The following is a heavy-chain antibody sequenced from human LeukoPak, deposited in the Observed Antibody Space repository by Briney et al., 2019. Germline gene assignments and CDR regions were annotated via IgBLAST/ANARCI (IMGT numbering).Heavy chain of an antibody. Sequence: PGGSLRLSCAASGFTFSSYAMSWVRQAPGKGLEWVSAISGSGGSTYYADSVKGRFTISGDNSKNTLYLQMNSLRAEDTAVYYCASKPRITIFGVVIGDYWGQGTLVTVSS. D-gene: IGHD3-3*01. J-gene: IGHJ4*02. CDR3: ASKPRITIFGVVIGDY. V-gene: IGHV3-23*01. CDR1: GFTFSSYA. CDR2: ISGSGGST.